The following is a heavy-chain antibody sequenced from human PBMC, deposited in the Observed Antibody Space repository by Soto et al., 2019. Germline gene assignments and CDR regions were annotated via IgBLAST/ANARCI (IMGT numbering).Heavy chain of an antibody. CDR1: GFTFSDYW. D-gene: IGHD2-2*01. CDR3: VKDGGYCSSTTCYSPRNHYFDS. J-gene: IGHJ4*02. V-gene: IGHV3-7*03. Sequence: PGESLKISCAASGFTFSDYWMSWVRQAPGKGPEWVANIKFDGSEKQYVDSVKGRFSISRDNSRNSLFLQMNSLRAGDTAVYYCVKDGGYCSSTTCYSPRNHYFDSWGQGTLVTVSS. CDR2: IKFDGSEK.